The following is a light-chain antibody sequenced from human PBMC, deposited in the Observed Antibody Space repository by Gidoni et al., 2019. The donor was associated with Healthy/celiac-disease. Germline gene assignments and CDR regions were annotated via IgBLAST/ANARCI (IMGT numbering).Light chain of an antibody. CDR2: KAS. CDR1: QSISSW. J-gene: IGKJ1*01. V-gene: IGKV1-5*03. Sequence: DIQMTQSPSTLSASVGDRVTITCRASQSISSWLAWYQQKPGKAPKLLIYKASSLESWVPSRFSGSGSGTEVTLTISSLQPDDFATYYCQQYNSYSRTFGQGTKVEIK. CDR3: QQYNSYSRT.